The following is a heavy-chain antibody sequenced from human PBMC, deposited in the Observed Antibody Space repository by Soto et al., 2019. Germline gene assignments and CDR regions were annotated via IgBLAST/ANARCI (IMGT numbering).Heavy chain of an antibody. Sequence: PAETLSLTCTVSGGSISSFYWSWIRQPAGKGLEWIGRIYSGGRNNYNPSLKSQVTMSVDTSKNQFSLRLSSVTAADTAMYYCARASSGLDYWGLVTLVTVSS. D-gene: IGHD6-25*01. J-gene: IGHJ4*02. CDR2: IYSGGRN. CDR1: GGSISSFY. CDR3: ARASSGLDY. V-gene: IGHV4-4*07.